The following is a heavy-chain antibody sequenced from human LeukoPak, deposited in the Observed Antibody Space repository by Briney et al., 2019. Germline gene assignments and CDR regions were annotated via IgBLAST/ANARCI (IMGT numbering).Heavy chain of an antibody. CDR2: IKGKTDGGTT. J-gene: IGHJ4*02. V-gene: IGHV3-15*01. CDR1: GFTFSNAW. D-gene: IGHD3-10*01. CDR3: SASLWFGEMIFDY. Sequence: PGGSLRLSCAASGFTFSNAWMSWVRQAPGKGLEWVGRIKGKTDGGTTDYAAPVKGRFTISRDDSKNTLYLQMNSLQTEDTAVYYCSASLWFGEMIFDYWGQGTLVTVSS.